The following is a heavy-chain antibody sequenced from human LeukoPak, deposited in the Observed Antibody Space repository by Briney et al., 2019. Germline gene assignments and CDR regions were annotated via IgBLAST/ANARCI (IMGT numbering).Heavy chain of an antibody. J-gene: IGHJ4*02. Sequence: GASVKVSCKASGYTFTSYGISWVRQAPGQGLEWMGWISAYNGNTNYAQKLQGRVTMTTDTSTSTAYMELRSLRSDDTAVYYCARNPRYCSGGSCYGHYFDYWGQGTLVTVSS. CDR1: GYTFTSYG. V-gene: IGHV1-18*01. CDR3: ARNPRYCSGGSCYGHYFDY. D-gene: IGHD2-15*01. CDR2: ISAYNGNT.